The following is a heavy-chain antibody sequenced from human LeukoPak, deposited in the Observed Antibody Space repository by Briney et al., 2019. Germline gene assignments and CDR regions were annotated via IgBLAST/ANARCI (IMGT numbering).Heavy chain of an antibody. V-gene: IGHV3-66*01. D-gene: IGHD6-6*01. CDR1: GFTVSSNY. CDR3: TKVRSPSSIAARPGLGYFDY. J-gene: IGHJ4*02. Sequence: GGSLRLSCAASGFTVSSNYMSWVRQAPGKGLEWVSVIYSGGSTYYADSVKGRFTISRDNSKNTLYLQMNSLRAEDTAVYYCTKVRSPSSIAARPGLGYFDYWGQGTLVTVSS. CDR2: IYSGGST.